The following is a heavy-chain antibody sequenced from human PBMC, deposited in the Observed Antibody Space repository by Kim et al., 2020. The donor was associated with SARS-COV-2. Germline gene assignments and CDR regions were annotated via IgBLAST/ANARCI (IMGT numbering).Heavy chain of an antibody. J-gene: IGHJ3*01. CDR3: ARGTMRRYGDSP. D-gene: IGHD4-17*01. CDR1: GYTFTSYD. CDR2: MNPNSGNT. V-gene: IGHV1-8*01. Sequence: ASVKVSCKASGYTFTSYDINWVRQATGQGLEWMGWMNPNSGNTGYAQKFQGRVTMTRNTSISTAYMELSSLRSEDTAVYYCARGTMRRYGDSPWGQGTMVTVSS.